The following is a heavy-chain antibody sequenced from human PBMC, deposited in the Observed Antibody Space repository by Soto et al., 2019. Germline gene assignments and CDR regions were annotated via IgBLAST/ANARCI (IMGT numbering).Heavy chain of an antibody. J-gene: IGHJ6*02. CDR1: GYTFTSYG. Sequence: ASVKVSCKASGYTFTSYGISWVRQAPGQGLEWMGWISAYNGNTNYAQKLQGRVTMTTDTSTSTAYMELSRLRSDDTAVYYCARGQPRIYCSGGSCYGMDVWGQGTTVTVSS. V-gene: IGHV1-18*01. D-gene: IGHD2-15*01. CDR3: ARGQPRIYCSGGSCYGMDV. CDR2: ISAYNGNT.